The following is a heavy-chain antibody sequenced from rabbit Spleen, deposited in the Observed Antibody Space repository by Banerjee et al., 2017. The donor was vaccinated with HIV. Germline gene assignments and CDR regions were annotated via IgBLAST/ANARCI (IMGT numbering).Heavy chain of an antibody. D-gene: IGHD5-1*01. CDR1: GFDFSSSYY. CDR3: ARDLVAAIGWNFSL. Sequence: QSLEESGGDLVKPGASLTLTCTASGFDFSSSYYMSWVRQAPGKGLEWIGCISTGSSGSTWFASWAKGRFTISRTSSTKVTLQMTRLTAADTATYFCARDLVAAIGWNFSLWGPGTLVTVS. J-gene: IGHJ4*01. CDR2: ISTGSSGST. V-gene: IGHV1S40*01.